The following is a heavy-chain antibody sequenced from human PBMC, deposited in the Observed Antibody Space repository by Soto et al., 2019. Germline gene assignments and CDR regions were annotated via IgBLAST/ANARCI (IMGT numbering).Heavy chain of an antibody. CDR2: ISGSGGST. CDR3: AKWNYYDSSGYLPGDFDD. D-gene: IGHD3-22*01. Sequence: PGGSLRLSCSASGFTFSSYAMSWVRQAPGKGLEWVSAISGSGGSTYYADSVKGRFTISRDNSKNTLYLQMNSLRAEDTAVYDCAKWNYYDSSGYLPGDFDDWGQGTLVTVSS. CDR1: GFTFSSYA. V-gene: IGHV3-23*01. J-gene: IGHJ4*02.